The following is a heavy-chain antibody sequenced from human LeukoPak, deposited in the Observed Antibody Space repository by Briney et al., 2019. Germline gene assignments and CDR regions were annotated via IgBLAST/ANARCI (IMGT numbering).Heavy chain of an antibody. CDR1: GFPFSSYA. CDR3: ARGGSYLSAFDI. Sequence: RGSLPLSCAASGFPFSSYAMSGVRQAPGKGLEWVSIIYSGGSTFYADSVKGRFTISRDNSKNTLYLQMNSLRAEDTAVYYCARGGSYLSAFDIWGQGTMVTVSS. V-gene: IGHV3-53*01. J-gene: IGHJ3*02. CDR2: IYSGGST. D-gene: IGHD1-26*01.